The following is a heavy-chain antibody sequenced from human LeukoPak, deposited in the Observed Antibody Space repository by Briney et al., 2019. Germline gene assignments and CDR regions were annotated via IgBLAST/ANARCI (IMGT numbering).Heavy chain of an antibody. CDR1: GFTFSSYA. CDR2: ISYDGSNK. CDR3: ARGQRITMVREAPYYYGMDV. Sequence: GGSLRLSCAASGFTFSSYAMHWVRQAPGKGLEWVAVISYDGSNKYYADSVKGRFTISRDNSKNTLYLQMNSLRAEDTAVYYCARGQRITMVREAPYYYGMDVWGQGTTVTVSS. D-gene: IGHD3-10*01. V-gene: IGHV3-30-3*01. J-gene: IGHJ6*02.